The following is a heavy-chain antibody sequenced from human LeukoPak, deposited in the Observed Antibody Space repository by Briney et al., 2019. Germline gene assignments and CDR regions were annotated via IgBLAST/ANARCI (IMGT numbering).Heavy chain of an antibody. Sequence: SETLSLTCTLSGGSISTYYWSWIRQPPGKGLEWIGYIYHSGSTNYNPSLKSRVTISVDTSKNQFSLKLSSVTAAGTVVYYCARGGGYASPIGYWGQGALVTVSS. J-gene: IGHJ4*02. CDR3: ARGGGYASPIGY. V-gene: IGHV4-59*01. CDR2: IYHSGST. CDR1: GGSISTYY. D-gene: IGHD5-12*01.